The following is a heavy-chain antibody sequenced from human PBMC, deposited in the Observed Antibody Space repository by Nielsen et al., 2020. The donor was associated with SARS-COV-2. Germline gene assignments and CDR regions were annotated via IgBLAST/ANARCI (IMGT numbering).Heavy chain of an antibody. D-gene: IGHD3-9*01. J-gene: IGHJ3*02. V-gene: IGHV1-2*02. CDR2: INPNSGGT. CDR3: ATSYYDILTGLHDAFDI. CDR1: GYTFTGYY. Sequence: ASVQVSCKASGYTFTGYYMHCVRQAPGQGLEWMGWINPNSGGTNYAQKFQGRVTMTRDTSISTAYMELSRLRSDDTAVYYCATSYYDILTGLHDAFDIWGQGTMVTVSS.